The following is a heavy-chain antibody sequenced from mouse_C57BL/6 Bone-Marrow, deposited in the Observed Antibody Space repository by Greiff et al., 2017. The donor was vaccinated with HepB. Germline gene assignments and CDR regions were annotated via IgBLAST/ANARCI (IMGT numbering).Heavy chain of an antibody. CDR2: IYPGDGDT. CDR3: ARRIGNGSSYGY. CDR1: GYAFSSSW. Sequence: VQLQQSGPELVKPGASVKISCKASGYAFSSSWMNWVKQRPGKGLEWIGRIYPGDGDTNYNGKFKGKATLTADKSSSTAYMQLSSLTSEDSAVYFCARRIGNGSSYGYWGQGTTLTVSS. V-gene: IGHV1-82*01. D-gene: IGHD1-1*01. J-gene: IGHJ2*01.